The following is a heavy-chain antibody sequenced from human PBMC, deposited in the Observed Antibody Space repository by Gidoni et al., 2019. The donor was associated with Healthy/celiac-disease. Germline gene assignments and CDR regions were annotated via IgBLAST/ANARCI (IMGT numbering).Heavy chain of an antibody. V-gene: IGHV4-30-2*01. CDR2: IYHSGST. D-gene: IGHD1-7*01. Sequence: QLQLQESGSGLVKPSQTLYLPCAVSGGSISSGGYSWSWIRQQPGKGLEWIGYIYHSGSTYYNPSLKSRVTISVDRSKNQFSLKLSSVTAADTAVYYCARDFSGTGTTWWFDPWGQGTLVTVSS. CDR3: ARDFSGTGTTWWFDP. J-gene: IGHJ5*02. CDR1: GGSISSGGYS.